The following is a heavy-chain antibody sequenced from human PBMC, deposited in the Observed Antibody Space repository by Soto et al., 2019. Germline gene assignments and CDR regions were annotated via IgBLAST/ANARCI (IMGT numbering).Heavy chain of an antibody. CDR3: ARVRVATITGRGGSYYYYGMDV. D-gene: IGHD5-12*01. Sequence: ASVKVSCKASGGTFSSYAISWVRQAPGQGLEWMGGIIPIFGTANYAQKFQGRATITADESTSTAYMELSSLRSEDTAVYYCARVRVATITGRGGSYYYYGMDVWGQGTTVTVSS. V-gene: IGHV1-69*13. CDR2: IIPIFGTA. CDR1: GGTFSSYA. J-gene: IGHJ6*02.